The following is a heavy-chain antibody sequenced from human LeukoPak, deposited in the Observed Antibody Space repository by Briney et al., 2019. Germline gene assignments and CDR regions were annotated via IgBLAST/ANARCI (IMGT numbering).Heavy chain of an antibody. V-gene: IGHV4-59*01. Sequence: SETLSLTCTVSGASISNYFWSWIRQPPGKGLEWIGYIHYSGSTNYNPSLKSRVTISVDTSKNQFSLKLSSVTAADTAVYYCARGGSGSPLDYWGQGILVTVSS. CDR2: IHYSGST. J-gene: IGHJ4*02. CDR3: ARGGSGSPLDY. D-gene: IGHD3-10*01. CDR1: GASISNYF.